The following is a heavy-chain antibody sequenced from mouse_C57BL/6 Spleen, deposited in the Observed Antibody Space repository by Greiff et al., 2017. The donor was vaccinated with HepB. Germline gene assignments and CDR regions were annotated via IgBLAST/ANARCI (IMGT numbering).Heavy chain of an antibody. V-gene: IGHV1-52*01. CDR1: GYTFTSYW. J-gene: IGHJ2*01. D-gene: IGHD2-4*01. Sequence: VQLQQSGAELVRPGSSVKLSCKASGYTFTSYWMHWVKQRPIQGLEWIGNIDPSDSETHYNQKFKDKATLTVDKSSSTAYMQLSSLTSEDSAVYYCARGDYDYDEGYYCDYWGQGTTLTVSS. CDR3: ARGDYDYDEGYYCDY. CDR2: IDPSDSET.